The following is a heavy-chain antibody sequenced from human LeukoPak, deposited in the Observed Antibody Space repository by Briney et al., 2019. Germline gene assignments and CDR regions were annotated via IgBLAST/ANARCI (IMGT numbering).Heavy chain of an antibody. Sequence: ASETLSLTCAVYGGSFSGYYWSWIRQPPGKGLEWIGEINHSGSTNYNPSLKSRVTISVDTSKNQFSLKLSSVTAADTAVYYCASRGFPLAFDYWGQGTLVTVSS. V-gene: IGHV4-34*01. D-gene: IGHD5-12*01. J-gene: IGHJ4*02. CDR3: ASRGFPLAFDY. CDR1: GGSFSGYY. CDR2: INHSGST.